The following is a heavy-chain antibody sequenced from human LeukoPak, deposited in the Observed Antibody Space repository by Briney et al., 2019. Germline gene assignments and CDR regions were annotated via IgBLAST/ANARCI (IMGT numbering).Heavy chain of an antibody. CDR1: GYTFTTYG. J-gene: IGHJ4*02. D-gene: IGHD2-15*01. Sequence: VASVKVSFKASGYTFTTYGISWVRQAPGQGLEWMGWISAYNGNTNYAQKLQGRVTMTTDTSTSTAYMELRSLRSDDTAVYYCASSGCSGGTCYFPDYWGQGTLVTVSS. CDR2: ISAYNGNT. V-gene: IGHV1-18*01. CDR3: ASSGCSGGTCYFPDY.